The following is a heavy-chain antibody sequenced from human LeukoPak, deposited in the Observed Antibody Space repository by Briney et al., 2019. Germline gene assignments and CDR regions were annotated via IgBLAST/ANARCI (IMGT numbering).Heavy chain of an antibody. J-gene: IGHJ4*02. CDR1: GGSISSYY. CDR2: IYYSGNT. CDR3: AGGSDYYLLY. V-gene: IGHV4-59*01. D-gene: IGHD2-21*01. Sequence: KTSETLSLTCAVSGGSISSYYWSWVRQPPGKGLEWIGYIYYSGNTNYNPSPKSRVTISVDTSKNQFSLKLSSVTAADTAVYYCAGGSDYYLLYWGQGILVTVSS.